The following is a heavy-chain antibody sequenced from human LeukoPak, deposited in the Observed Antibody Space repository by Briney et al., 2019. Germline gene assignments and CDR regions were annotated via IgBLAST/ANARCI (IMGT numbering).Heavy chain of an antibody. CDR1: GDSVNTNY. Sequence: PSETLSLTCSVSGDSVNTNYWTWIRQPPGKGLEWIGHISYSGTTKYNPSLKSRVTISLDTSKNQFSLNLNSLSAADTGVYFCARVRPDFGNYPVDYWGQGTLVSVSS. D-gene: IGHD4-11*01. J-gene: IGHJ4*02. CDR3: ARVRPDFGNYPVDY. CDR2: ISYSGTT. V-gene: IGHV4-59*02.